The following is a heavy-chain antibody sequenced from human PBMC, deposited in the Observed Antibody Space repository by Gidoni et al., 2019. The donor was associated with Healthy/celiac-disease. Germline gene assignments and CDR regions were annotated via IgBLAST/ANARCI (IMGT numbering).Heavy chain of an antibody. CDR1: GFTFSSYA. D-gene: IGHD6-13*01. V-gene: IGHV3-23*01. J-gene: IGHJ3*02. CDR2: ISGSGGST. CDR3: AKDLPPYSSSWYGAFDI. Sequence: EVQLLESGGGLVQPGGSLILSCAASGFTFSSYAMSWVRQAPGKGLEWVSAISGSGGSTYYADSVKGRFTISRDNSKNTLYLQMNSLRAEDTAVYYCAKDLPPYSSSWYGAFDIWGQGTMVTVSS.